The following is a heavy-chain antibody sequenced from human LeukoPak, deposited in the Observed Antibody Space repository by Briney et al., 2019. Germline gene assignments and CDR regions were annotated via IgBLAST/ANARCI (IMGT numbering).Heavy chain of an antibody. Sequence: GGSLRLSCAASGFTFSSYSMNWVRQAPGKGLEWVSSISSSSSYIYYADSVKGRFTISRDNAKNSLYLQMNSLRAEDTVVYYCTRMREPTREFDYWGQGTLVTVSS. CDR3: TRMREPTREFDY. D-gene: IGHD1-14*01. CDR2: ISSSSSYI. J-gene: IGHJ4*02. V-gene: IGHV3-21*01. CDR1: GFTFSSYS.